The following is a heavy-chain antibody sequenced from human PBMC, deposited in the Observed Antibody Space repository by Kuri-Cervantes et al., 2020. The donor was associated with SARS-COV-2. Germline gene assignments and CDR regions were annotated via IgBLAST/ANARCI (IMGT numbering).Heavy chain of an antibody. Sequence: LTRAASGYHYATSGMHCVRQAPGKGLEWVALIWFGGTNKYDADSVKGRFTISRDNSRNTLYLQMNSLRGDDTAVYYCAKERFATGAYFGGGLDFWGQGTLVTVSS. D-gene: IGHD1-1*01. J-gene: IGHJ4*02. CDR2: IWFGGTNK. CDR3: AKERFATGAYFGGGLDF. V-gene: IGHV3-30*02. CDR1: GYHYATSG.